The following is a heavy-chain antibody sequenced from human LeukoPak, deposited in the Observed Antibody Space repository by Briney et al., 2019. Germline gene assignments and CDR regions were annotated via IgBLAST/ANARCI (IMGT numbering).Heavy chain of an antibody. D-gene: IGHD3-3*01. V-gene: IGHV3-7*03. J-gene: IGHJ6*02. CDR2: IKQDGSEK. CDR1: GFTFGSYW. Sequence: GGSLRLSCAASGFTFGSYWMSWVRQAPGKGLEWVANIKQDGSEKYYVDSVKGRFTISRDNAKNSLYLQMSSLRAEDTAVYYCARPPWSGYYIDYYYGMDVWGQGTTVTVSS. CDR3: ARPPWSGYYIDYYYGMDV.